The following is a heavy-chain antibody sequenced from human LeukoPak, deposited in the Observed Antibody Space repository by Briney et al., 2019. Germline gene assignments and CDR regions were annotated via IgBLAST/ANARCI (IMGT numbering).Heavy chain of an antibody. CDR1: GYTFTSYY. CDR3: ARDIVVRGISGY. Sequence: GASVKVSCKASGYTFTSYYMHWVRQAPGQGLEWMGWISGYNGNTNHAQNFQDRVIMTTDTSTSTAYMELRSLTSDDTAMYYCARDIVVRGISGYWGQGTLVTVSS. J-gene: IGHJ4*02. CDR2: ISGYNGNT. D-gene: IGHD3-10*01. V-gene: IGHV1-18*04.